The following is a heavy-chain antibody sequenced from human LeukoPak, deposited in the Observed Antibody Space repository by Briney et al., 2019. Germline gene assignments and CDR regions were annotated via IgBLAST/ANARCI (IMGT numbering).Heavy chain of an antibody. V-gene: IGHV5-51*01. CDR1: GYSFTSYW. Sequence: GESLKISCKGSGYSFTSYWIGWVRQMPGKGLEWMEIIYPGDSDTRYSPSFQGQVTISADKSISTAYLQWSSLKASDTAMYYCASRHYYDTGRGAFDIWGQGTMVTVSS. CDR3: ASRHYYDTGRGAFDI. CDR2: IYPGDSDT. J-gene: IGHJ3*02. D-gene: IGHD3-22*01.